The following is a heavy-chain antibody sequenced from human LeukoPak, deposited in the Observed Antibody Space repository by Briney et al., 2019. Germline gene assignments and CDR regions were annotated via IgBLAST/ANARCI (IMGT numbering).Heavy chain of an antibody. CDR2: IYYRGST. V-gene: IGHV4-31*03. CDR3: ARDRPKYYYESSDYYQHDAFDV. Sequence: TLSLTCTVSGGSISSGGYYWNWIRQYPGKGLEWIGIIYYRGSTNNNPSLKSRVSITLDTSKNQFSLKLSSVIAADTAVYYCARDRPKYYYESSDYYQHDAFDVWGQGTMVTVSS. CDR1: GGSISSGGYY. J-gene: IGHJ3*01. D-gene: IGHD3-22*01.